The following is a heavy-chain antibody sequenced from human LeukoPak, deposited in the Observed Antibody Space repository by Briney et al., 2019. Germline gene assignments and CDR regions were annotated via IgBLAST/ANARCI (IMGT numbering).Heavy chain of an antibody. V-gene: IGHV4-34*01. CDR3: ARGIYFDSSGYSLGPGVIDY. Sequence: PSETLSLTCAVYGGSFSGYYWSWIRQPPGKGLEWIGEINHSGSTNYNPSLKSRVTISVDTSKNQFSLRLSPVTAADTAVYYCARGIYFDSSGYSLGPGVIDYWGQGTLVTVSS. J-gene: IGHJ4*02. D-gene: IGHD3-22*01. CDR2: INHSGST. CDR1: GGSFSGYY.